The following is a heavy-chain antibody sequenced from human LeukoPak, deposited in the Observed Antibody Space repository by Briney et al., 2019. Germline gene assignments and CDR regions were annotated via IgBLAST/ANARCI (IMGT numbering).Heavy chain of an antibody. V-gene: IGHV3-21*04. CDR3: AKRGWDSGSYYLEDY. Sequence: GGSLRLSCAASGFTFSSYSMNWVRQAPGKGLEWVSSITSSSSYIYYADSVKGRFTISRDNSKNTLYLQMNSLRAEDTAVYYCAKRGWDSGSYYLEDYWGQGTLVTVSS. CDR1: GFTFSSYS. J-gene: IGHJ4*02. CDR2: ITSSSSYI. D-gene: IGHD3-10*01.